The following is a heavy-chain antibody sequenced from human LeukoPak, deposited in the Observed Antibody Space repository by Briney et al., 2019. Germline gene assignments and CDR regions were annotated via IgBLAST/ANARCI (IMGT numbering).Heavy chain of an antibody. CDR3: ARAQDIVVVPAAIDPYYYGMDV. V-gene: IGHV1-69*01. Sequence: SVKVSCKASGGTFSSYAISWVRQAPGQGLEWMGGIIPIFGTANYAQKFQGRVTITADESTSTAYVELSSLRSEDTAVYYCARAQDIVVVPAAIDPYYYGMDVWGKGTTVTVSS. CDR2: IIPIFGTA. CDR1: GGTFSSYA. D-gene: IGHD2-2*01. J-gene: IGHJ6*04.